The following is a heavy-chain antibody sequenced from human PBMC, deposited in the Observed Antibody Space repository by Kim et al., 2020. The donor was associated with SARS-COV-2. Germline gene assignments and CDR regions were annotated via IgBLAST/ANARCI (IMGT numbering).Heavy chain of an antibody. V-gene: IGHV3-30*18. CDR3: AKQYGYSGSYYSIDY. CDR2: VSYDGSDT. J-gene: IGHJ4*02. Sequence: GGSLRLSCAASEFTFSSYGMHWVRQAPGKGLEWVAVVSYDGSDTYYADSVKGRFTISRDNSKNTLYLQMNSLRAEDTAVYYCAKQYGYSGSYYSIDYWGQGTLVTVSS. CDR1: EFTFSSYG. D-gene: IGHD1-26*01.